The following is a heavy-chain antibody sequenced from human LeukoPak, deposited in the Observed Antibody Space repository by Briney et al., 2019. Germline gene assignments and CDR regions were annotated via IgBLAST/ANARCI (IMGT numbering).Heavy chain of an antibody. D-gene: IGHD3-22*01. J-gene: IGHJ4*02. CDR2: INPNSGGT. Sequence: ASVKVSCKASGYTFTGYYMHWVRQAPGQGLEWMGRINPNSGGTNYAQKFQGRVTMTRDTSISTAYMELSRLRSDDAAVYYCARDPYYYDSSGYTRFDYWGQGTLVTVSS. CDR3: ARDPYYYDSSGYTRFDY. CDR1: GYTFTGYY. V-gene: IGHV1-2*06.